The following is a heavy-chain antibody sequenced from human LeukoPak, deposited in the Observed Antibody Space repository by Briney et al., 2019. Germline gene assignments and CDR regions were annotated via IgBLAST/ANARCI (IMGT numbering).Heavy chain of an antibody. Sequence: SETLSLTCTVSGGSISSYYWSWVRQPLGKGLEWIGYIYYSGSTNYNPSLKSRVTISVDTSKNQFSLKLSSVTAADTAVYYCAREDCSSTSCLIDYWGQGTLVTVSS. CDR2: IYYSGST. J-gene: IGHJ4*02. D-gene: IGHD2-2*01. V-gene: IGHV4-59*01. CDR1: GGSISSYY. CDR3: AREDCSSTSCLIDY.